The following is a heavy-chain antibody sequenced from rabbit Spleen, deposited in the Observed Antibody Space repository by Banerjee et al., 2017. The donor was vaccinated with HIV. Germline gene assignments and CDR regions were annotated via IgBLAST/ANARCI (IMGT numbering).Heavy chain of an antibody. D-gene: IGHD4-1*01. J-gene: IGHJ4*01. CDR2: INTITGKA. CDR3: ARETSSGWGVVSYYFSL. CDR1: GFSFGSNYW. Sequence: QEQLEESGGDLVKPEGSLTLTCTASGFSFGSNYWICWVRQAPGKGLEWIGCINTITGKAVYASWAKGRFTISKTSSTTVTLQMTSLTAADTATYFCARETSSGWGVVSYYFSLWGQGTLVTVS. V-gene: IGHV1S45*01.